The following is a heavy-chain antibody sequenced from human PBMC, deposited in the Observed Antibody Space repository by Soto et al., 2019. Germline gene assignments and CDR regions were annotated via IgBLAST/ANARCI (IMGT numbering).Heavy chain of an antibody. V-gene: IGHV3-74*01. J-gene: IGHJ4*02. CDR3: VRGPRPSSIGTGAF. CDR2: VSDDGTTI. Sequence: DVQLVESGGGLVQPGGSARLSCAASGFVFEMYWMHWVRQAPGQGLEWVSRVSDDGTTIHYADSVKGRFTISRDNAQNTLLLEMTALRDEDTAVYYCVRGPRPSSIGTGAFWGQGSPVTVSS. CDR1: GFVFEMYW. D-gene: IGHD3-10*01.